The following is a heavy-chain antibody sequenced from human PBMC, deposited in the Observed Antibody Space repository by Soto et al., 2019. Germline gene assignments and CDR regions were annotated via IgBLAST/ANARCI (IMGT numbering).Heavy chain of an antibody. CDR1: GFAFDKYV. CDR3: GKGKNVVEGAGGIDY. D-gene: IGHD6-13*01. Sequence: PGGSLRLSCVASGFAFDKYVMNWVRQAPGKGLEWISGMRGSNDNHNRYYTDSVSGRFTISRDYSKSTVYLDMSSLGAEDTDVYYGGKGKNVVEGAGGIDYWGQGTLVTVSS. CDR2: MRGSNDNHNR. J-gene: IGHJ4*02. V-gene: IGHV3-23*01.